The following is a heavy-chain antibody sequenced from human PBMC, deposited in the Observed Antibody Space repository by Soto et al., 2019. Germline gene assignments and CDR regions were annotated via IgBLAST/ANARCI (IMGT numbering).Heavy chain of an antibody. CDR3: ARVYYDSSGYKPPGWFDP. Sequence: PSETLSLTCTVSGGSVSSGSYYWGWIRQPPGKGLEWIGYIYYSGSTNYNPSLKSRVTISVDTSKNQFSLKLSSVTAADTAVYYCARVYYDSSGYKPPGWFDPWGQGTLVTVSS. D-gene: IGHD3-22*01. J-gene: IGHJ5*02. V-gene: IGHV4-61*01. CDR2: IYYSGST. CDR1: GGSVSSGSYY.